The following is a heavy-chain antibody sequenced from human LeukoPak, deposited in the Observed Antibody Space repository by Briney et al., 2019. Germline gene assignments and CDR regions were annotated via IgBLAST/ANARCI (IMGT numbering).Heavy chain of an antibody. J-gene: IGHJ4*02. Sequence: SETLSLTCTVSGGSISSGGYYWSWIRQHPGKGLEWIGYIYYSGSTYYNPSLKSRVTISVDTSKNQFSLKLSSVTAADTAIYYCARENPSGYYNRPIDYWGQGTLVTVSS. V-gene: IGHV4-31*03. CDR2: IYYSGST. CDR3: ARENPSGYYNRPIDY. CDR1: GGSISSGGYY. D-gene: IGHD3-22*01.